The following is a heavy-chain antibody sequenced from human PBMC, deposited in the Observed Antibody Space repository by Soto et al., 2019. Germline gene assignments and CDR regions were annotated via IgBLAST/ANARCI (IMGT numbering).Heavy chain of an antibody. Sequence: GGSLRLSCAASGFTFSDYAMSWVRQAPGKGLEWVSAIDGSSATTNYADSVKGRFTISRDNSKNKLFLHMSGLRAEDTAVYYCARDRRPSIYSGLAVWGQGTTVTVSS. V-gene: IGHV3-23*01. CDR2: IDGSSATT. CDR1: GFTFSDYA. J-gene: IGHJ6*02. CDR3: ARDRRPSIYSGLAV. D-gene: IGHD2-2*01.